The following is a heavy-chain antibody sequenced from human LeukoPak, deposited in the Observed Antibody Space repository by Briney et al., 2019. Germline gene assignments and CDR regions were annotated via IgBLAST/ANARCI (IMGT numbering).Heavy chain of an antibody. CDR3: ARLRRLYRSSSGDFDY. CDR1: GYSFTSYW. J-gene: IGHJ4*02. Sequence: GESLKISCKGSGYSFTSYWIGWARQMPGKGLEWMGIIYPGDSDTRYSPSFQGQVTISADKSISTAYLQWSSLEASDTAMYYCARLRRLYRSSSGDFDYWGQGTLVTVSA. V-gene: IGHV5-51*01. CDR2: IYPGDSDT. D-gene: IGHD6-6*01.